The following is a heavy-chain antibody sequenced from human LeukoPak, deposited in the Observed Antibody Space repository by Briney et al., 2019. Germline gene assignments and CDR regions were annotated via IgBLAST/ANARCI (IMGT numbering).Heavy chain of an antibody. D-gene: IGHD6-19*01. CDR3: ASLGHGSGWFFDY. CDR1: GFTFGTYW. V-gene: IGHV3-7*01. J-gene: IGHJ4*02. CDR2: IKQDGSEK. Sequence: GGSLRLSCAASGFTFGTYWMGWVRQAPGKGLEWVANIKQDGSEKSYVDSVKGRFTISRDNAKNSLYLQMNSLRAEDTAVYYCASLGHGSGWFFDYWGQGTLVTVSS.